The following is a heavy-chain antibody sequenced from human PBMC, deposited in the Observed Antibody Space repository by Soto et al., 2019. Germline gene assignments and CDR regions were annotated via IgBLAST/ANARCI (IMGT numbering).Heavy chain of an antibody. CDR3: ARVSGSYYYGMDV. CDR1: GGSISSSNW. CDR2: IYHSGST. V-gene: IGHV4-4*02. Sequence: QVQLQESGPGLVKPSGTLSLTCAVSGGSISSSNWWSWVRQPPGKGLEWIGEIYHSGSTNYNPSLKSRVTISVDKSENQFSRKLSSVTAADTAVYYCARVSGSYYYGMDVWGQGTTVTVSS. J-gene: IGHJ6*02. D-gene: IGHD1-26*01.